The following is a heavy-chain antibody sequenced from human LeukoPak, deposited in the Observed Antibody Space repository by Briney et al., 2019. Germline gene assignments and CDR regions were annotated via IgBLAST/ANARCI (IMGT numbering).Heavy chain of an antibody. J-gene: IGHJ4*02. Sequence: PSETLSLTCAAYGGSFSGYYWSWIRQPPGKGLEWIGEINHSGSTNYNPSLKSRVTISVDTSKNQFSLKLSSGTAAGTAVYYCARAPNCSGGSCYSGGYYFDYWGQGTLVTVSS. CDR2: INHSGST. CDR1: GGSFSGYY. D-gene: IGHD2-15*01. V-gene: IGHV4-34*01. CDR3: ARAPNCSGGSCYSGGYYFDY.